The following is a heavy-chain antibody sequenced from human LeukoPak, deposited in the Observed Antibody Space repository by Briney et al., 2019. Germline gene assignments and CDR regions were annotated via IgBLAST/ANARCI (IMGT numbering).Heavy chain of an antibody. D-gene: IGHD1-26*01. V-gene: IGHV4-38-2*02. CDR3: ARIRSRKWGFDY. J-gene: IGHJ4*02. CDR1: GYFISSGYY. CDR2: IHHSGST. Sequence: SETLSLTCTVSGYFISSGYYWGWIRQPPGKGLQWIGSIHHSGSTYYNPSLKSRVTISVDTSKNQFSLKLSSVTAADTAVYYCARIRSRKWGFDYWGQGTLVTVSS.